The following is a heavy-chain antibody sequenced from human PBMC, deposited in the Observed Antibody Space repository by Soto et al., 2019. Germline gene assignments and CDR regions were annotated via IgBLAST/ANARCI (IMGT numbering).Heavy chain of an antibody. CDR1: GFTFGSHD. Sequence: GGSLRLSCVGSGFTFGSHDFHWVRQVSGKGLEWVSAIDKGGGTYYPPSMRGRFTISRDNARNSLFLQMDGLKAEDTAVYYCAREETSTTYDALDIWGQGTTVTVSS. CDR3: AREETSTTYDALDI. J-gene: IGHJ3*02. CDR2: IDKGGGT. V-gene: IGHV3-13*01.